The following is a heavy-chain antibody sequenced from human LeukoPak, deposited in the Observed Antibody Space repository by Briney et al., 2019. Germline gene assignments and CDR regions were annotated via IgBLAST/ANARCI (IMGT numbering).Heavy chain of an antibody. V-gene: IGHV4-38-2*01. J-gene: IGHJ6*03. Sequence: SETLSLTCAVSGYSISSGCYWGWIRQPPGKGLEWIGSIYHSGSAYYNPSLKSRVTISVDTSKNQFSLKLGSVTAADTAVYYCARVDSGSFGFYYYYYMDVWGKGTTVTVSS. CDR3: ARVDSGSFGFYYYYYMDV. D-gene: IGHD1-26*01. CDR1: GYSISSGCY. CDR2: IYHSGSA.